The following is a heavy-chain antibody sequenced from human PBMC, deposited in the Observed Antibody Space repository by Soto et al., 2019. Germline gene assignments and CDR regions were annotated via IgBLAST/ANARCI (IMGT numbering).Heavy chain of an antibody. CDR2: ISSSGSTI. V-gene: IGHV3-11*01. CDR3: VRTPPYFDWLIVEVYYFDY. Sequence: GGSLRLSCAASGFTFSDYYMSWIRQAPGKGLEWVSYISSSGSTIYYADTVKGRFTISRDNAKNSLYLQMNSLRAEDTAVYYCVRTPPYFDWLIVEVYYFDYWGQGTLVTVSS. J-gene: IGHJ4*02. CDR1: GFTFSDYY. D-gene: IGHD3-9*01.